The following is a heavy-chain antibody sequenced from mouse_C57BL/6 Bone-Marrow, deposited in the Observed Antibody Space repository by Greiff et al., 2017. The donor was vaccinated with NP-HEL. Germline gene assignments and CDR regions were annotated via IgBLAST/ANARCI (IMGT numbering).Heavy chain of an antibody. CDR1: GFTFNTYA. V-gene: IGHV10-3*01. CDR3: VRNYYGSSYAMDY. D-gene: IGHD1-1*01. J-gene: IGHJ4*01. Sequence: EAGGGLVQPKGSLKLSCAASGFTFNTYAMHWVRQAPGKGLEWVVRIRSKSSNYATYYADSVKDRFTISRDDSQSMLYLQMNNLKTEDTAMYYCVRNYYGSSYAMDYWGQGTSVTVSS. CDR2: IRSKSSNYAT.